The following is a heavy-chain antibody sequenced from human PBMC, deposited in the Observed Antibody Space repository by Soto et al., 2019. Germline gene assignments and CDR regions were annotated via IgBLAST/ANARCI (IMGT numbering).Heavy chain of an antibody. Sequence: QAPLVQSGAEMKKPGASVKVSCKATGYTFSAYTMNWVRQAPGQSLEWMGLINAGSGNTKYSQNFQGRVSITRDTSASTVYMELTGLTSEDTAVYYCARDTETLGPRANDALDIWGQGTMVTVSS. CDR3: ARDTETLGPRANDALDI. J-gene: IGHJ3*02. CDR1: GYTFSAYT. D-gene: IGHD3-3*02. V-gene: IGHV1-3*01. CDR2: INAGSGNT.